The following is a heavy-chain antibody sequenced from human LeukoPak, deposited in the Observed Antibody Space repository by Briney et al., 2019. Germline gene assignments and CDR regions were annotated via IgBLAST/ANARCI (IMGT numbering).Heavy chain of an antibody. J-gene: IGHJ4*02. V-gene: IGHV1-8*01. Sequence: ASVKVSCKTSGYTFTSYDINWVRQATGQGLEWMGWMNPNSGDTGYAQKFQDRVTMTRNTSKSTAYMELRGLSSEDTAVYYCARTRGYSLGYSDYWGQGALVTVSP. CDR3: ARTRGYSLGYSDY. CDR2: MNPNSGDT. D-gene: IGHD5-18*01. CDR1: GYTFTSYD.